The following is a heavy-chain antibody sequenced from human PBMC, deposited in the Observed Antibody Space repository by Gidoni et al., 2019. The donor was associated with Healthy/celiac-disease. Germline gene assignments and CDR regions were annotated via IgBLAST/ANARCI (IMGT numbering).Heavy chain of an antibody. V-gene: IGHV3-53*01. CDR2: GST. J-gene: IGHJ3*02. D-gene: IGHD2-15*01. Sequence: GSTYYADSVKGRFTISRDNSKNTLYLQMNSLRAEDTAVYYCARWPVVAATGIDAFDIWGQGTMVTVSS. CDR3: ARWPVVAATGIDAFDI.